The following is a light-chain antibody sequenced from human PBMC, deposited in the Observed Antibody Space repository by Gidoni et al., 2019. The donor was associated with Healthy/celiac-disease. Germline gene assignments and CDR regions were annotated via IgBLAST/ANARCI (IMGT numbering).Light chain of an antibody. Sequence: DIQMTQSPASLSASVGDRVTITCRASQSIRSYLNWYQQKPGKAPKLLIYAASSLQSGVPSRFSGRGSGTDFTLSISSLQPEDFATYSCQQSYSTRRTFGQGTKVEIK. V-gene: IGKV1-39*01. J-gene: IGKJ1*01. CDR2: AAS. CDR1: QSIRSY. CDR3: QQSYSTRRT.